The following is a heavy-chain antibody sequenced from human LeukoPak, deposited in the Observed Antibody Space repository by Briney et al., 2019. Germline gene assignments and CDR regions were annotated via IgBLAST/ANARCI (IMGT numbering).Heavy chain of an antibody. CDR1: GGPNSWYY. CDR2: IYYSGST. J-gene: IGHJ4*02. Sequence: QSAETLPLTCTVSGGPNSWYYWSWMGQPPRKGRAGMGYIYYSGSTHYNPSHKNRVTISVDTSKNQFSLKLSSVTAADTAVYYWARKYSSSWIDYWGQGTLVTVSS. V-gene: IGHV4-59*01. CDR3: ARKYSSSWIDY. D-gene: IGHD6-13*01.